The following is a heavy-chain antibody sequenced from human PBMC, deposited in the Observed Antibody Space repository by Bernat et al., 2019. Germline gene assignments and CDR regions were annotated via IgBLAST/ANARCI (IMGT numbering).Heavy chain of an antibody. CDR2: ISHSGST. V-gene: IGHV4-34*01. J-gene: IGHJ6*03. CDR3: ARFDIRPGYCSSTSCYDGAITRNYFYYTDV. CDR1: GESFSGYY. D-gene: IGHD2-2*01. Sequence: QVQVQQWGAGLLKPSETLSLTCAVYGESFSGYYWSWVRQPPGKGLEWLGEISHSGSTNYNPSLKSRVTISVDLSKNQFSLKLRSVTAADTAVYYCARFDIRPGYCSSTSCYDGAITRNYFYYTDVWGKGTSVTVSS.